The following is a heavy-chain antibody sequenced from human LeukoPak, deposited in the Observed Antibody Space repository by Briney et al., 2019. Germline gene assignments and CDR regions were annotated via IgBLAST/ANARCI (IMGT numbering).Heavy chain of an antibody. D-gene: IGHD4-17*01. CDR1: GGSISRYY. CDR2: IHSTGST. CDR3: ARYGDYRGIYFDY. J-gene: IGHJ4*02. Sequence: SETLSLTCTVSGGSISRYYWSWIRQPPGKGLEWIAYIHSTGSTNYNPSLKSRVTISVDTSKNQFSLKVNSVTAADTAVYYCARYGDYRGIYFDYWGQGTLVTVSS. V-gene: IGHV4-59*08.